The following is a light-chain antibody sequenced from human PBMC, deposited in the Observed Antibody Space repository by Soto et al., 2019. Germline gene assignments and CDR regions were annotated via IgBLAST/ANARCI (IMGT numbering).Light chain of an antibody. J-gene: IGKJ4*01. CDR1: QSISSW. CDR3: QQYSGYSLT. Sequence: DIQMTQSPSTLSASVGERVTITCRASQSISSWLAWYQQKPGKAPKLLIYKASSLENWVPSRLSGSGSGTEFTLTISSLQPDDFATYYCQQYSGYSLTFGGGTKVEIK. V-gene: IGKV1-5*03. CDR2: KAS.